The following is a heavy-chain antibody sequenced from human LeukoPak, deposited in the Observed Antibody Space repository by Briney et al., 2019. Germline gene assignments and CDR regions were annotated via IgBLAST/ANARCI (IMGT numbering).Heavy chain of an antibody. CDR3: VRDPSYGSSWYYYMDV. CDR2: ISSSSFKI. Sequence: QSGRSLRLSCAASEFTFVRYAMNWVRQAPGKGLEWVSYISSSSFKIGYADSVKGRFTISRDNSKNSLYLQMDSLRVEDTAVYYCVRDPSYGSSWYYYMDVWGKGTTVTVSS. CDR1: EFTFVRYA. D-gene: IGHD6-13*01. V-gene: IGHV3-48*04. J-gene: IGHJ6*03.